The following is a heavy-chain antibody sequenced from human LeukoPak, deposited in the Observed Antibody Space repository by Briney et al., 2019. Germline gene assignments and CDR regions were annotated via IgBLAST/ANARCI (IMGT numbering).Heavy chain of an antibody. CDR2: IIPIFGTA. CDR3: ARERGDGYLSDY. V-gene: IGHV1-69*05. CDR1: GGTFSSYA. D-gene: IGHD5-24*01. J-gene: IGHJ4*02. Sequence: SVKVSCKASGGTFSSYAISWVRQAPGQGLEWMGGIIPIFGTANYAQKFQGRVTITTDESTSTAYMELSSLRSEDTAVYYCARERGDGYLSDYWGQGTLVTVSS.